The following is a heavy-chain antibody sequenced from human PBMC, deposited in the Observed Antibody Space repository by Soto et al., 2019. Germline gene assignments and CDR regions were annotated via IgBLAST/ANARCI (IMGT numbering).Heavy chain of an antibody. Sequence: QVQLVESGGGVVQPGRSLRLSCAASGFTFSSYGMNWVRQAPGKGLEWVAVIWFDGSNKYYADSVRGRFTISRDNSKNTVWQQMNSLRAEDTAVYYCARESGGRQLDYWGPGTLVTVS. CDR3: ARESGGRQLDY. CDR1: GFTFSSYG. V-gene: IGHV3-33*01. J-gene: IGHJ4*02. CDR2: IWFDGSNK. D-gene: IGHD6-19*01.